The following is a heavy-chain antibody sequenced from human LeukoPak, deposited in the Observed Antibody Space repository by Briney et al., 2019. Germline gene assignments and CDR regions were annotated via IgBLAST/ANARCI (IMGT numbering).Heavy chain of an antibody. CDR1: GYTFTSYG. J-gene: IGHJ4*02. Sequence: GASVKVSCKASGYTFTSYGISWVRQAPGQGLEWMGWISAYNGNTNYAQKLQGRVTMTTDTSTSTACMELSRLRSDDTAVYYCARGSTSLYSYGKFDYWGQGTLVTVSS. CDR2: ISAYNGNT. CDR3: ARGSTSLYSYGKFDY. D-gene: IGHD5-18*01. V-gene: IGHV1-18*01.